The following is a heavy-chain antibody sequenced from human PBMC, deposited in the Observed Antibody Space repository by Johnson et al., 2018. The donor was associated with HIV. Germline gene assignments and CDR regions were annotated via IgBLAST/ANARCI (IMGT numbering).Heavy chain of an antibody. Sequence: QVQLMESGGGVVQPGRSLRLSCAASGFTFSSYAMHWFRQAPGKGLEWVAFISYEGSNKYYADSVKGRFTISRDNSKNTLYLQRNSLRAEDTAVYYCASAEIAAAATGHDAFDIWGQGTMVTVSS. CDR1: GFTFSSYA. J-gene: IGHJ3*02. V-gene: IGHV3-30*04. CDR3: ASAEIAAAATGHDAFDI. CDR2: ISYEGSNK. D-gene: IGHD6-13*01.